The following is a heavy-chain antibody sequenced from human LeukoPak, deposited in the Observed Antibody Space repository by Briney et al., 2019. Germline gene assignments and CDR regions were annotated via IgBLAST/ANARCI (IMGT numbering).Heavy chain of an antibody. CDR3: AKSFAGAVAGSRGSDY. V-gene: IGHV3-23*01. Sequence: GGSLRLSCAASGFTFSSYAMSWVRQAPGKGLEWVSAISGGGGAYYADSVKGRITISRDNSKNTLYLQMNSLRAEDTAIYYCAKSFAGAVAGSRGSDYWGQGTLVTVSS. J-gene: IGHJ4*02. D-gene: IGHD6-19*01. CDR1: GFTFSSYA. CDR2: ISGGGGA.